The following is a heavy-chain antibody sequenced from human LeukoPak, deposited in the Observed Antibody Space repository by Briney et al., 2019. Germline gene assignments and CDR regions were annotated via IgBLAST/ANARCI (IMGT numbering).Heavy chain of an antibody. CDR2: IIPILGIA. V-gene: IGHV1-69*04. D-gene: IGHD3-9*01. CDR3: AREDYDILTGTRTFDY. J-gene: IGHJ4*02. Sequence: SVKVSCKASGGTFSSYAISWVRQAPGQGLEWMGRIIPILGIANYAQKFQGRVTITADKSTSTAYMELSSLRSGDTAVYYCAREDYDILTGTRTFDYWGQGTLVTVSS. CDR1: GGTFSSYA.